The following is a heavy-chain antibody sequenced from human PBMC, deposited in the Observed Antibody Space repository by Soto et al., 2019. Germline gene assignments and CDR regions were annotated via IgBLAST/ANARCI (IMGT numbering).Heavy chain of an antibody. J-gene: IGHJ6*02. CDR3: ATSWVRYCSSTSCYPGYGMDV. CDR1: GYSFTSYW. V-gene: IGHV5-10-1*01. CDR2: IDPSDSYT. Sequence: HGESLKISCKGSGYSFTSYWISWVRRMPGKGLEWMGRIDPSDSYTNYSPSFQGHVTISADKSISTAYLQWSSLKASDTAMYYCATSWVRYCSSTSCYPGYGMDVWGQGTTVTVSS. D-gene: IGHD2-2*01.